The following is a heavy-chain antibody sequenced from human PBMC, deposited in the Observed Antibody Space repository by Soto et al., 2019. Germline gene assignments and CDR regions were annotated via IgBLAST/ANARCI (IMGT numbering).Heavy chain of an antibody. Sequence: GASVKVSCKASGGTFSSYAISWVRQAPGQGLEWMGGIIPIFGTANYAQKFQGRVTITADESTSTAYMELSSLRSEDTAVYYCATHLQQRVATGSFDYWGQGTLVTVSS. D-gene: IGHD6-13*01. J-gene: IGHJ4*02. CDR3: ATHLQQRVATGSFDY. CDR1: GGTFSSYA. V-gene: IGHV1-69*13. CDR2: IIPIFGTA.